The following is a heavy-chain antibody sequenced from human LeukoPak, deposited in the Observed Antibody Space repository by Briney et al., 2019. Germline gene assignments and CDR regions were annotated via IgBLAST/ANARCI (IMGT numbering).Heavy chain of an antibody. Sequence: SETLSLTCTASGGSISSYYWSWIRQPPGKGLEWIGYIYYSGSTNYNASLKSRVTISVDTSKNQFSLKLSSVTAADTAVYYCAASYYYYYYMDVWGKGTTVTVSS. CDR1: GGSISSYY. CDR3: AASYYYYYYMDV. J-gene: IGHJ6*03. V-gene: IGHV4-59*01. CDR2: IYYSGST.